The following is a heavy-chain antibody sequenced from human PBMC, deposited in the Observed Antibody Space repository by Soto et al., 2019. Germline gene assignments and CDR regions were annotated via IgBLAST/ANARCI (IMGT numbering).Heavy chain of an antibody. J-gene: IGHJ4*02. V-gene: IGHV4-31*03. CDR3: ARDHNRRGYFDY. CDR2: IYYSGNT. Sequence: TVSGGSVSSGGYYWSWIRQHPGKGLEWLGHIYYSGNTYYNPSLKSRLTMSLDTSNNQFSLKLISVTAADTAVYYCARDHNRRGYFDYWGQGTLVTVSS. CDR1: GGSVSSGGYY.